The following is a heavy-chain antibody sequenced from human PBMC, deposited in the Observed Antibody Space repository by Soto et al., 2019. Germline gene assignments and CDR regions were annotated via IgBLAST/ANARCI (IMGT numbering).Heavy chain of an antibody. CDR3: ARVTPGNNLYYFSGLDV. J-gene: IGHJ6*02. Sequence: GGSLRLSCVASGFNFGTYAIHWVRQAPGKGLQWVALIAYDGVNTYYADSVKGRFTISRDNSKNTLHLQMNSLRPEDTGVYFCARVTPGNNLYYFSGLDVWGQGTSVTVSS. D-gene: IGHD1-1*01. CDR2: IAYDGVNT. V-gene: IGHV3-30-3*01. CDR1: GFNFGTYA.